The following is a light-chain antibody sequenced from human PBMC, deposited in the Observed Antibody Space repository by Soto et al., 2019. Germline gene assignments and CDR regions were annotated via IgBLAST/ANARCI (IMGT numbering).Light chain of an antibody. CDR2: DVG. CDR1: SSDVGSYNR. V-gene: IGLV2-18*02. Sequence: QSARTQPPSVSGSPGQSVTISCTGTSSDVGSYNRVSWYQQPPGTAPKLMIYDVGNRPSGVPDRFSVSKSGNTASLTISGLQADDEADYYSSSYTSRNTYVFGTGTKVTVL. J-gene: IGLJ1*01. CDR3: SSYTSRNTYV.